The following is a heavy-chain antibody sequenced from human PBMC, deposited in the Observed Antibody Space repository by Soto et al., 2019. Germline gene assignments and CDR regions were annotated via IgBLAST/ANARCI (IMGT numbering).Heavy chain of an antibody. D-gene: IGHD2-8*02. CDR1: GFIVSTYG. CDR3: TGEVASGY. CDR2: ISRDGGTK. Sequence: QVQLVESGGGVVQPGRSLRLSCAVSGFIVSTYGMHWVRQAPGKGLEWVAVISRDGGTKYYADSVKGRFTISRDNSTNTLFLEMNSLRGDDMAVYYCTGEVASGYWGQGTLVTVSS. J-gene: IGHJ4*02. V-gene: IGHV3-30*03.